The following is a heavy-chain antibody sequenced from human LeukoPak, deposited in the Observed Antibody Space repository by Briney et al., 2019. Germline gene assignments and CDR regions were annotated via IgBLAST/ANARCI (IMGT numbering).Heavy chain of an antibody. CDR2: LNLDGSDK. D-gene: IGHD1-1*01. Sequence: GGSLRLSCVVSGFTFSESWMSWVRQAPGKGLGWVASLNLDGSDKYYVDSVKGRFTISRDNAKNSLYLQMDSLRVEGTAVYYCAKGKRYPDYWGQGTLVTVSS. V-gene: IGHV3-7*03. CDR1: GFTFSESW. CDR3: AKGKRYPDY. J-gene: IGHJ4*02.